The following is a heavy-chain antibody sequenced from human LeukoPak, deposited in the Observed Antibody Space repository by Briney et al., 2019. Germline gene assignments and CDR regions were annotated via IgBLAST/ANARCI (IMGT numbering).Heavy chain of an antibody. CDR2: INPNSGGT. V-gene: IGHV1-2*02. J-gene: IGHJ3*02. CDR1: GYTFTGYY. D-gene: IGHD3-22*01. Sequence: GASVKVSCKASGYTFTGYYMHWVRQAPGQGLEWMGWINPNSGGTNYAQKFQGRVTMTRDTSISTAYMELSRLRSDGTAVYYCARAWSPEYYYDSSGYDDAFDIWGQGTMVTVSS. CDR3: ARAWSPEYYYDSSGYDDAFDI.